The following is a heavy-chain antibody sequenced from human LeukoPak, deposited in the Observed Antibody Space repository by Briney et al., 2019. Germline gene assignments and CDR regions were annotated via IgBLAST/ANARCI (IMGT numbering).Heavy chain of an antibody. V-gene: IGHV4-39*01. D-gene: IGHD1-26*01. Sequence: SETLSLTCTVSGGSISSSGYYWGWIRQPPGKGLEWIASIYYSGSTYYNPSLKSRITISVDTSKNQLSLKLSSLTAADTAVYYCARHEYSGSYYGLSWFDPWGQGTLVTVSS. CDR1: GGSISSSGYY. J-gene: IGHJ5*02. CDR3: ARHEYSGSYYGLSWFDP. CDR2: IYYSGST.